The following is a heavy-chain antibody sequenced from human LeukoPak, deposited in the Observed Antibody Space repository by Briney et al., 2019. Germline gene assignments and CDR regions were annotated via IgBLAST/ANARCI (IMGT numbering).Heavy chain of an antibody. V-gene: IGHV4-39*01. CDR3: ARHGAGEMYSSSWDYFDY. CDR1: GGSINSYY. CDR2: IYYSGST. J-gene: IGHJ4*02. Sequence: PSETLSLTCTVSGGSINSYYWSWIRQPPGKGLEWIGSIYYSGSTYYNPSLKSRVTISVDTSKNQFSLKLSSVTAADTAVYYCARHGAGEMYSSSWDYFDYWGQGTLVTVSS. D-gene: IGHD6-13*01.